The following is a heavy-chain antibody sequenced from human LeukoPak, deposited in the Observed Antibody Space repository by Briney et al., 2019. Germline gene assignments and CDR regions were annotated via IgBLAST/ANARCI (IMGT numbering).Heavy chain of an antibody. CDR2: INPKTGVT. D-gene: IGHD3-16*01. V-gene: IGHV1-2*02. CDR3: ATLGGHSLAAQNGY. CDR1: GYTFTDYY. J-gene: IGHJ4*02. Sequence: ASVKVSCKASGYTFTDYYLHWVRQAPGHGLEWMGWINPKTGVTKYAQKFQGRVTMTRDSSISTAYMELSRLTSDDTAVYYCATLGGHSLAAQNGYWGQGTLVTVSS.